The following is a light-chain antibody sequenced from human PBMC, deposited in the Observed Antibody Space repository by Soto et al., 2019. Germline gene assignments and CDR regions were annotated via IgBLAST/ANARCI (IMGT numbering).Light chain of an antibody. V-gene: IGKV1-33*01. CDR2: DAS. CDR1: QDISNY. CDR3: QQYDSLPYT. Sequence: DIQMTQSPSSLSASVGDRVTITCQASQDISNYLNWYQQKPGKAPKLLIYDASNLETGVPSRFSGSGSGTDCTFTMSRLPPEDMAPYYCQQYDSLPYTFGQGTKLEIK. J-gene: IGKJ2*01.